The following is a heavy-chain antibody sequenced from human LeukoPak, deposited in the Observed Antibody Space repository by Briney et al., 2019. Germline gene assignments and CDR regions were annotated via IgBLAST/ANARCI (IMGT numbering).Heavy chain of an antibody. Sequence: ASVKVSCKASGYTFTSYYMHWVRQAPGQGLEWMGIINPSGGSTSYAQKFQGRVTMTRDTSTSTVYMELSSLRSEDTAVYYCARDRRTIFGVVIRGYAFDIWGQGTMVTVSS. D-gene: IGHD3-3*01. J-gene: IGHJ3*02. CDR2: INPSGGST. V-gene: IGHV1-46*01. CDR1: GYTFTSYY. CDR3: ARDRRTIFGVVIRGYAFDI.